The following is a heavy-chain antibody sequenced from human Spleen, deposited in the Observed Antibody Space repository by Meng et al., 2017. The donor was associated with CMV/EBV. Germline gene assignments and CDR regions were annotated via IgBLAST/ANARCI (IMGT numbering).Heavy chain of an antibody. CDR2: IVVASGNT. CDR3: ARANLYDYVWGSYRYGQYYFDY. CDR1: GFTFSSSA. Sequence: SVKVSCKASGFTFSSSAVQWVRQARGQPLEWIGWIVVASGNTNFARKFHERVSITRDMSTSTAYMELSSLRSEDTAVYYCARANLYDYVWGSYRYGQYYFDYWGQGTLVTVSS. J-gene: IGHJ4*02. V-gene: IGHV1-58*01. D-gene: IGHD3-16*02.